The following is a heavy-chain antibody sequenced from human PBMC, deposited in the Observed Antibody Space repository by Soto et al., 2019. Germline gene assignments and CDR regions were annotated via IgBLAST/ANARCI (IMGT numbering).Heavy chain of an antibody. CDR1: GVTFSSYA. Sequence: SVKVSCKASGVTFSSYAISWVRQAPGQGLEWMGGIIPIFGTANYAQKFQGRVTITADESTSTAYMELSSLRSEDTAVYYCARAKGVVDWFDPWGQGTLVTVSS. CDR2: IIPIFGTA. V-gene: IGHV1-69*13. J-gene: IGHJ5*02. CDR3: ARAKGVVDWFDP. D-gene: IGHD2-8*01.